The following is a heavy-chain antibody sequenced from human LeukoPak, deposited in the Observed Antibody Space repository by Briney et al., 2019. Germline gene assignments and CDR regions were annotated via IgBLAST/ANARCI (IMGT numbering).Heavy chain of an antibody. J-gene: IGHJ3*02. CDR1: GFTFSTYA. V-gene: IGHV3-23*01. CDR3: AKDPVVGAPHVFDI. Sequence: GGSLRLSCAASGFTFSTYAMSWVRQAPGEVLEWVAAISGGIMINTYYTDSVKGRFTISRDNSKNTLYLQMNSLRDDDTAVYYCAKDPVVGAPHVFDIWGQGTMVTVSS. CDR2: ISGGIMINT. D-gene: IGHD3-16*02.